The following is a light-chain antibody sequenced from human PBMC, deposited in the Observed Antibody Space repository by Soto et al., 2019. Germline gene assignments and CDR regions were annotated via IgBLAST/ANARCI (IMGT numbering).Light chain of an antibody. CDR3: QQCATSPLT. J-gene: IGKJ1*01. CDR1: QSITHNY. Sequence: EIVLTQSPGALSLSPGERATLSCRASQSITHNYVAWYQQKPGQAPRLLIHDASNRATDIPDRFSGSGSGTDFTLTISRLEPEDFAVYYCQQCATSPLTFGQGTKVEIK. V-gene: IGKV3-20*01. CDR2: DAS.